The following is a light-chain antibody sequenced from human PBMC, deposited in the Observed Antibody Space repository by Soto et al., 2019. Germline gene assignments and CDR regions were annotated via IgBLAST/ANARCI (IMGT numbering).Light chain of an antibody. CDR1: SSNIGGYNV. V-gene: IGLV2-23*01. J-gene: IGLJ1*01. CDR2: EGI. Sequence: QSALTQPASVSGSPGQSITISCSGTSSNIGGYNVVSWYQQHPGKAPKVIVYEGIKRPSGVSDRFSGSTSGSTASLTISGLQAEDEAEYYCAAWDDSLNGHYVFGTGTKLTVL. CDR3: AAWDDSLNGHYV.